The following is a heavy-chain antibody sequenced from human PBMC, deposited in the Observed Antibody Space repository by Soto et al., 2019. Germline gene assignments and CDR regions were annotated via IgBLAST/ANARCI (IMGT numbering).Heavy chain of an antibody. CDR2: INHSGST. V-gene: IGHV4-34*01. Sequence: SETLSITCAVYVWSFSVYDWSWIRQPPVKGLEWIGEINHSGSTNYNPSLKSRVTISVDTSKNQFSLKLSSVTAADTAVYYCASSMSRGYGDYVNYWGQGTLVTVSS. CDR1: VWSFSVYD. D-gene: IGHD4-17*01. J-gene: IGHJ4*02. CDR3: ASSMSRGYGDYVNY.